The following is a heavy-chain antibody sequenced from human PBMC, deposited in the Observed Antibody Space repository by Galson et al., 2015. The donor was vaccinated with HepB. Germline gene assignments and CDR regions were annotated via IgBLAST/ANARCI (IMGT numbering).Heavy chain of an antibody. D-gene: IGHD1-26*01. CDR1: GGTFSSYA. Sequence: SVKVSCKASGGTFSSYAISWVRQAPGQGLEWMGGIIPIFGTANYAQKFQGRVTITADKSTSTAYMELSSLRSEDTAVYYCARAPAPGRWELLRAVYYYYGMDVRGQGTTVTVSS. CDR2: IIPIFGTA. CDR3: ARAPAPGRWELLRAVYYYYGMDV. V-gene: IGHV1-69*06. J-gene: IGHJ6*02.